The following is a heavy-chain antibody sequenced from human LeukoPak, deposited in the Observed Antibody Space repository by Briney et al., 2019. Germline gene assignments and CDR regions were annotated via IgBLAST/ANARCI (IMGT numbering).Heavy chain of an antibody. CDR2: IYYSGST. Sequence: TLSLTCTVSGGSISSSSYYWGWIRQPPGKGLEWIGYIYYSGSTYYNPPLKSRVTISVDTSKNQFSLKLSSVTAADTAVYYCAREGDKGYYYDSSGYDAFDIWGQGTMVTVSS. CDR1: GGSISSSSYY. V-gene: IGHV4-30-4*08. J-gene: IGHJ3*02. CDR3: AREGDKGYYYDSSGYDAFDI. D-gene: IGHD3-22*01.